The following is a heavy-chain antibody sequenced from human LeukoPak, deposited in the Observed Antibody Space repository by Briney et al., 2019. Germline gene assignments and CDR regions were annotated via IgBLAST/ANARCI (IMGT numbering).Heavy chain of an antibody. D-gene: IGHD3-22*01. CDR1: SGSINNYY. J-gene: IGHJ4*02. CDR2: IYYSGST. CDR3: ARLPYYYDSSDY. V-gene: IGHV4-59*08. Sequence: SETLSLTCTVSSGSINNYYWSWIRQPPGKGLEWIGYIYYSGSTNYNPSLKSRVTISVDTSKNQFSLKLSSVTAADTAVYYCARLPYYYDSSDYWGQGTLVTVFS.